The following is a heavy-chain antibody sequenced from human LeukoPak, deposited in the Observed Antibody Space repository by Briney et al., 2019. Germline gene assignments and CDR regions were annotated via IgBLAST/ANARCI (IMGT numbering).Heavy chain of an antibody. CDR2: ISYDGSNK. CDR1: GFTFSSYG. D-gene: IGHD3-10*01. J-gene: IGHJ4*02. Sequence: SGGSLRLSCAASGFTFSSYGMHWVRQAPGKGLEWVAVISYDGSNKYYADSVKGRFTISRDNSKNTLYLQMNSLRVEDTAVYYCARDRGPRTGFMVREAYDYWGQGTLVTVSS. CDR3: ARDRGPRTGFMVREAYDY. V-gene: IGHV3-30*03.